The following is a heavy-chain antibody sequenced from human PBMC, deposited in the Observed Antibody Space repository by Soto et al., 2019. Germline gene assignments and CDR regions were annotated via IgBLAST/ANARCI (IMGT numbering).Heavy chain of an antibody. J-gene: IGHJ4*02. CDR2: INDQGGSP. Sequence: PGGSLRLSCAASGFTFSNYWMHWVRQAPGKGLVWISRINDQGGSPTYADSVKGRFTISRDNSKNTLYLQMNSLRAEDTAVYYCARGPLYYDFWSGPLDYWGQGTLVTVSS. V-gene: IGHV3-74*01. CDR3: ARGPLYYDFWSGPLDY. CDR1: GFTFSNYW. D-gene: IGHD3-3*01.